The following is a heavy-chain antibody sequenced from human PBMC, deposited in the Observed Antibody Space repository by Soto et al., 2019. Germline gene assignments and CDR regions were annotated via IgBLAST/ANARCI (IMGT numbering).Heavy chain of an antibody. CDR2: IDTSGNT. CDR1: VDSITTYY. D-gene: IGHD6-13*01. J-gene: IGHJ6*02. CDR3: ARYSNNWFQTEGMDV. Sequence: SETLSLTCTVSVDSITTYYWSWIRQPAGKGLEWIGRIDTSGNTNYNPSLKSRVTMSVDTSKKQFSLKLTSVTAADTAVYYCARYSNNWFQTEGMDVWGQGTTVTVSS. V-gene: IGHV4-4*07.